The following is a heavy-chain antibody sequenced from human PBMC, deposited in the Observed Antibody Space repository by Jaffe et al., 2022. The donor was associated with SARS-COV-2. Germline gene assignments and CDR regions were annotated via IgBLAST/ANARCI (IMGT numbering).Heavy chain of an antibody. CDR2: ISGSSSAI. CDR1: GFTFSSYG. J-gene: IGHJ4*02. CDR3: ARDHGNWNDISY. V-gene: IGHV3-48*01. Sequence: EVQLVESGGGLVQPGGSLRLSCAASGFTFSSYGMNWVRQAPGKGLQWVSYISGSSSAIHYADSVKGRFTISRDNAKNSLYLQMNSLRAEDTAVYYCARDHGNWNDISYWGQGTLVTVSS. D-gene: IGHD1-1*01.